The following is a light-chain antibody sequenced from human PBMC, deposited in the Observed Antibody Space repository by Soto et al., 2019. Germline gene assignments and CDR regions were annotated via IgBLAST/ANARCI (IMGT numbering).Light chain of an antibody. CDR3: SSFTSSTTDV. CDR1: SSDVGGYNN. Sequence: QSALTQPASVSGSPGQAITISCTGTSSDVGGYNNVCWYQQHPGKAPKLNIYDVSNRPSGVFNRFSGSKSGNTASLTISGLQAEAQADYYCSSFTSSTTDVFGTGTKLTVL. J-gene: IGLJ1*01. V-gene: IGLV2-14*01. CDR2: DVS.